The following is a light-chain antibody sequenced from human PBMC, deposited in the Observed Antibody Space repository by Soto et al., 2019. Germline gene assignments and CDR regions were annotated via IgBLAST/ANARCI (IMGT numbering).Light chain of an antibody. V-gene: IGKV3-15*01. Sequence: EIVMTQSPVTLSVSPGERATLSCRASQSVSSNLAWYQQKPGQAPMLLIYGASTRATGIPARFSGSGSGTEFTLTISSLQSEDFAVYSCQQYNNWPLTFGPGTKV. J-gene: IGKJ3*01. CDR1: QSVSSN. CDR2: GAS. CDR3: QQYNNWPLT.